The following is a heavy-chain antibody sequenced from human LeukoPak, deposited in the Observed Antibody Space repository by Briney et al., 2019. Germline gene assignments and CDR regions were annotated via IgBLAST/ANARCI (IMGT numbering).Heavy chain of an antibody. CDR1: AYTFTNFR. CDR3: ARDHGDCSSTSCPPGGY. D-gene: IGHD2-2*01. V-gene: IGHV1-69*13. Sequence: ASVKVSCKSSAYTFTNFRIHWVRQAPGQGLEWMGGIIPIFGTANYAQKFQGRVTITADESTSTAYMELSSLRSEDTAVYYCARDHGDCSSTSCPPGGYWGQGTLVTVSS. CDR2: IIPIFGTA. J-gene: IGHJ4*02.